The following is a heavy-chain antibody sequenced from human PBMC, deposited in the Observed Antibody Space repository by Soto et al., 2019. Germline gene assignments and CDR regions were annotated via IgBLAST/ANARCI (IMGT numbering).Heavy chain of an antibody. CDR1: GGSFSGYY. D-gene: IGHD3-3*01. V-gene: IGHV4-34*01. CDR3: ARGRTIFGVAYFDY. J-gene: IGHJ4*02. Sequence: QVQLQQWGAGLLKPSETLSLTCAVYGGSFSGYYWSWIRQPPGKGLEWIGEINHSGSTNYNPSLKSRVTLSVDTSKNQFSLKLSSVTAADTAVFYCARGRTIFGVAYFDYWGQGTLVTVSS. CDR2: INHSGST.